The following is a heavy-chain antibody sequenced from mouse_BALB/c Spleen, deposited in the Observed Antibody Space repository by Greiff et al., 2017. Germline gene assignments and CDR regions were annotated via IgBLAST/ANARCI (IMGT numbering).Heavy chain of an antibody. J-gene: IGHJ4*01. CDR3: ARVGSSYWYAMDY. CDR1: GYSITSGYF. V-gene: IGHV3-6*02. CDR2: ISYDGSN. D-gene: IGHD1-1*01. Sequence: DVQLQESGPGLVKPSQSLSLTCSVTGYSITSGYFWYWIRQLPGNILEWMGYISYDGSNNYNPSLKNRISITRDTSKNQFFLKLNSVTTEDTATYYCARVGSSYWYAMDYWGQGTSVTVSS.